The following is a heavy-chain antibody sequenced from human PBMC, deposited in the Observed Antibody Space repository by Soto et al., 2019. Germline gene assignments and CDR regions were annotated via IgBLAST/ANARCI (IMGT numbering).Heavy chain of an antibody. CDR1: GGSIRSYY. V-gene: IGHV4-59*08. CDR2: IYYSGST. D-gene: IGHD2-21*01. CDR3: AGGYSTFDY. Sequence: PSETLSLTCTVSGGSIRSYYWCWIRQPPGKGLAWIGHIYYSGSTNYSPSHKSRVTISVDTSKNQYSLKLSSVTGADSAVYYCAGGYSTFDYWGQGTLVTVSS. J-gene: IGHJ4*02.